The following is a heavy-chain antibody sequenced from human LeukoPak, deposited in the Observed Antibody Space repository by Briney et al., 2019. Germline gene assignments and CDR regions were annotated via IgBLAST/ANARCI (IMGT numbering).Heavy chain of an antibody. Sequence: GGSLRLSCAASGFTFSSYDMHWVRQATGKGLEWVSAIGTAGDTYYPGSVKGRFTISRQNAKNSLYLQMNSLRAGDTAVYYCAREGGVDSSGYSHASDIWGQGTMVTVSS. CDR1: GFTFSSYD. D-gene: IGHD3-22*01. V-gene: IGHV3-13*01. J-gene: IGHJ3*02. CDR3: AREGGVDSSGYSHASDI. CDR2: IGTAGDT.